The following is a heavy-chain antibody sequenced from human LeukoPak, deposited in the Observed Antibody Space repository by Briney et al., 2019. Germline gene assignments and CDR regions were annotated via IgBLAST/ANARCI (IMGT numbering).Heavy chain of an antibody. J-gene: IGHJ4*02. D-gene: IGHD5-24*01. CDR3: ARDPIHRDDYNAD. CDR1: GYTFTGYY. CDR2: IKPNNGGA. V-gene: IGHV1-2*06. Sequence: ASVKVSCKPSGYTFTGYYLHWVRQAPGQGLEWLGRIKPNNGGANSAQRFQDRVTMTRDTFLSTAYMELSRLTSDDTAVYYCARDPIHRDDYNADWGQGALVSVSS.